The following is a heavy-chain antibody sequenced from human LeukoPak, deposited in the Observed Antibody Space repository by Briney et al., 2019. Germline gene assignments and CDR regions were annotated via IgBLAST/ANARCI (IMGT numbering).Heavy chain of an antibody. CDR3: AKVASYYYDILTGYWH. Sequence: GGSLRLSCAASGFTFSSYAMSWVRQAPGKGLGWVSAISGSGGSTYYADSVKGRFTISRDNSKNTLYLQMNSLRAEDTAVYYCAKVASYYYDILTGYWHWGQGTLVTVSS. D-gene: IGHD3-9*01. CDR1: GFTFSSYA. J-gene: IGHJ4*02. CDR2: ISGSGGST. V-gene: IGHV3-23*01.